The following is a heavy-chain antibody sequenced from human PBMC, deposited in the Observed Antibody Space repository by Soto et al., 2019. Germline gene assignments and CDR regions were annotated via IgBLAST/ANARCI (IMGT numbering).Heavy chain of an antibody. J-gene: IGHJ1*01. V-gene: IGHV3-21*02. CDR3: ARDFPRLLPHLTSGYFQH. CDR2: ISSSSSYM. CDR1: GFTFSAYG. Sequence: EVQLVESGGGLVKPGGSLRLSCAGTGFTFSAYGLNWVRQAPGKGLEWIAYISSSSSYMYYADSVKGRFTVSRDNAQKSLYLEMNTLRADDTAVYYCARDFPRLLPHLTSGYFQHWGQGTLVTVSS.